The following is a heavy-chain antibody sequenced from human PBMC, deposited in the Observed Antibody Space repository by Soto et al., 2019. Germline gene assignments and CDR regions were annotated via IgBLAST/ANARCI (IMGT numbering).Heavy chain of an antibody. CDR1: GASVTNDLYF. Sequence: SETLSLTCTVSGASVTNDLYFWNWVRQSPGTGLEWLGSIFYTGNTNFNPSLEGRLTMSINTSKNQFSLHLTSVTAADAAVYYCARSPGYFTISSLDPWGQGTLVTVSS. V-gene: IGHV4-61*01. D-gene: IGHD2-8*01. J-gene: IGHJ5*02. CDR3: ARSPGYFTISSLDP. CDR2: IFYTGNT.